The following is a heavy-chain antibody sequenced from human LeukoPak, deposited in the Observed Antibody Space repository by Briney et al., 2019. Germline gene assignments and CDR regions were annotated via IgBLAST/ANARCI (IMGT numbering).Heavy chain of an antibody. J-gene: IGHJ4*02. CDR1: GFTFSSYW. CDR3: ARDSAYQLLSSLDY. V-gene: IGHV3-7*01. D-gene: IGHD2-2*01. CDR2: IKQDGSEK. Sequence: GGSLRLSCAASGFTFSSYWMSWVRQAPGEGLKWVANIKQDGSEKYYVDSVKGRSTISRDNAKNSLYLQMNSLRAEDTAVYYCARDSAYQLLSSLDYWGQGTLVTVSS.